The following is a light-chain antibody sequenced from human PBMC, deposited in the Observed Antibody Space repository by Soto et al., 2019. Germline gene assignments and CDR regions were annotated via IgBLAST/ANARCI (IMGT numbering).Light chain of an antibody. CDR1: QSVSSY. J-gene: IGKJ2*01. CDR3: QQRSNWPPMNT. CDR2: DAS. Sequence: EIVLTQSPATLSLSPGERATLSCRASQSVSSYLAWYQQKPGQAPRLLIYDASNRATGIPARFSGSESGTDFTLTISSLEPEDFAVYYCQQRSNWPPMNTFGQGTKREIK. V-gene: IGKV3-11*01.